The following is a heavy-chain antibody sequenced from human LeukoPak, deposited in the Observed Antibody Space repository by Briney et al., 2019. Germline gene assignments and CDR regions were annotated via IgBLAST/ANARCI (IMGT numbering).Heavy chain of an antibody. CDR2: IYYSGST. D-gene: IGHD6-13*01. V-gene: IGHV4-59*01. J-gene: IGHJ6*02. CDR1: GGSISSYY. Sequence: PPETLSLTCTISGGSISSYYWSWIRQPPGKGPEWIGYIYYSGSTNYNPSLKSRVTISVDSSKNQFSLKLISVTPADTAVYYCARHGSSWYGYYYGMDVWGQGTTATVSS. CDR3: ARHGSSWYGYYYGMDV.